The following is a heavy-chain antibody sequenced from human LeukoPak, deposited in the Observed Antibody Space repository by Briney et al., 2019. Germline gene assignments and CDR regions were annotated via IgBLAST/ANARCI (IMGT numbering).Heavy chain of an antibody. CDR2: ISGSSGCT. J-gene: IGHJ4*02. D-gene: IGHD2-2*02. CDR1: GFTFSSYS. Sequence: GGSLRLSCAASGFTFSSYSMSWIRQAPGKGLEWVSAISGSSGCTYYADSVKGRFTISRDNSKNTLYLQMNSLRAEDTAVYYCAKDADAHTPAFFDNWGQGTLVTVSS. V-gene: IGHV3-23*01. CDR3: AKDADAHTPAFFDN.